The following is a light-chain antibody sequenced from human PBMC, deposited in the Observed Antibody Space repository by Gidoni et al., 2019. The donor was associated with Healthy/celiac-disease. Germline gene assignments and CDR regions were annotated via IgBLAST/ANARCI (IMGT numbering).Light chain of an antibody. Sequence: AIQMTQSPSSLSASVGDRVTITCRASQGIRNDLGLYQQKPGKAPKLLIYAASSLQSGVPSRFSGSGFGTDVTLTISSRQPEDFATYYCLQDYNYPRTFGQGTKVEIK. CDR2: AAS. CDR1: QGIRND. V-gene: IGKV1-6*01. J-gene: IGKJ1*01. CDR3: LQDYNYPRT.